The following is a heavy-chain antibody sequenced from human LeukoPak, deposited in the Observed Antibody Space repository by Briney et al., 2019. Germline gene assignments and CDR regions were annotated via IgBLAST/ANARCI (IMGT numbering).Heavy chain of an antibody. CDR2: IKQDGSEK. CDR1: GFSFSSSW. CDR3: ARGWSSGWDNDY. D-gene: IGHD6-19*01. J-gene: IGHJ4*02. V-gene: IGHV3-7*01. Sequence: GGSLRLSCAASGFSFSSSWMTWVRQAPGKGLEWVANIKQDGSEKYYVNSVKGRFTISRDNAKNSLYLHMNSLRAEDTAVYYCARGWSSGWDNDYWGQGTLVTVSS.